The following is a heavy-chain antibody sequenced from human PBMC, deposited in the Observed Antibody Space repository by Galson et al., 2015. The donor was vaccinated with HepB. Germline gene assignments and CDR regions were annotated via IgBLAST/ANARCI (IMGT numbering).Heavy chain of an antibody. D-gene: IGHD6-6*01. Sequence: SEPLSLTCTVSGGSISGSYWTWIRQPPGKGLEWIGHMYNSENTNYSPYIKRRVSVSLDTSKNQFSLKLSSVTAADTAVYYCARDGAARLDSWGQGTLVTVSS. CDR2: MYNSENT. CDR3: ARDGAARLDS. V-gene: IGHV4-59*01. CDR1: GGSISGSY. J-gene: IGHJ4*02.